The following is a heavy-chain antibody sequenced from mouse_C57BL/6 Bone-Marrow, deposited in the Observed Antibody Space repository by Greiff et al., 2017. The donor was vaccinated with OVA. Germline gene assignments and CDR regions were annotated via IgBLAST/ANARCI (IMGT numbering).Heavy chain of an antibody. J-gene: IGHJ2*01. Sequence: EVQLVESGTVLARPGASVKMSCKPSGYTFTSYWMHWVQQRPGQGLGWMGAIYPGNSDTGYNQKFKGKDKLTAVTSASTAYMELSSLTNEDSAVYYCTRGSGSSVWYFDYWGQGTTLTVSS. CDR1: GYTFTSYW. CDR2: IYPGNSDT. D-gene: IGHD1-1*01. CDR3: TRGSGSSVWYFDY. V-gene: IGHV1-5*01.